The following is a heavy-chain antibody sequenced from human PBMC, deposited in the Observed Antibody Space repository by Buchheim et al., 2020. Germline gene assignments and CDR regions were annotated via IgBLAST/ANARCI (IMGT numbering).Heavy chain of an antibody. D-gene: IGHD2-2*01. CDR3: ARSLPHCSSTSCYLTSDLDY. J-gene: IGHJ4*02. Sequence: QVQLVQSGAEVKKPGASVKVSCKASGYTFTGYYMHWVRQAPGQGLEWMGWINPNSGGTNYAQKFQGWVTMTRDTSISTAYMELSRLRSDDTAVYYCARSLPHCSSTSCYLTSDLDYWGQGTL. V-gene: IGHV1-2*04. CDR1: GYTFTGYY. CDR2: INPNSGGT.